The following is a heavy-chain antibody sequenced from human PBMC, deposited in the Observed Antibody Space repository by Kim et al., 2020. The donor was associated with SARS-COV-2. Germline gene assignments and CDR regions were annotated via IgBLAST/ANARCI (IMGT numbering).Heavy chain of an antibody. CDR2: ISSSSSYI. D-gene: IGHD1-1*01. J-gene: IGHJ6*03. CDR3: ARSNGYNWNDLFDYYYYYMDV. V-gene: IGHV3-21*01. Sequence: GGSLRLSCAASGFTFSSYSMNWVRQAPGKGLEWVSSISSSSSYIYYADSVKGRFTISRDNAKNSLYLQMNSLRAEDTAVYYCARSNGYNWNDLFDYYYYYMDVWGKGTTVTVSS. CDR1: GFTFSSYS.